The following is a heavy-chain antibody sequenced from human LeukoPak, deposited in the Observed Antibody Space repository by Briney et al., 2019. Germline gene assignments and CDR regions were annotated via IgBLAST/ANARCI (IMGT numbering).Heavy chain of an antibody. CDR2: IYYSGST. CDR1: GGSISSYY. Sequence: SETLSLTCTVSGGSISSYYWSWIRQPPGKGLEWIGYIYYSGSTNYNPSLKSRVTISVDTSKNQFSLKLSSVTAADTAVYYCARLNPYYDFWSGYYTGIWGQETMVTVSS. J-gene: IGHJ3*02. V-gene: IGHV4-59*01. CDR3: ARLNPYYDFWSGYYTGI. D-gene: IGHD3-3*01.